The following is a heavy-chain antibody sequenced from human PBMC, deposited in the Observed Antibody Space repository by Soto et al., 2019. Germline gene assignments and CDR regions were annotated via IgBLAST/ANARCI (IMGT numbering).Heavy chain of an antibody. V-gene: IGHV3-21*01. CDR1: GFTFSSYS. CDR2: ISSSSSYI. CDR3: ARVGRTTVTTRAFDI. Sequence: GGSLRLSCAASGFTFSSYSMNWVRQAPGKGLEWVSSISSSSSYIYYADSVKGRFTISRDNAKNSLYLQMNSLRAEDTAVYYFARVGRTTVTTRAFDIWGQGTMVTVSS. D-gene: IGHD4-17*01. J-gene: IGHJ3*02.